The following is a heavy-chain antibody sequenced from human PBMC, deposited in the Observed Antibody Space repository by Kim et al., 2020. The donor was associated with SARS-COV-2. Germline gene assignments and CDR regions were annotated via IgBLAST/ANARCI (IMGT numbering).Heavy chain of an antibody. CDR3: ARALLYYYDSSGYYHSDY. CDR2: IYYNRST. Sequence: SETLSLTCTVSGGSISSSNCWSWFRQPPGRGLVWIGEIYYNRSTTYNPSLKSRVTISVDKSNNQFSLKLSSVTAADTTVYYCARALLYYYDSSGYYHSDYWGQGTLVTVSS. J-gene: IGHJ4*02. V-gene: IGHV4-4*02. CDR1: GGSISSSNC. D-gene: IGHD3-22*01.